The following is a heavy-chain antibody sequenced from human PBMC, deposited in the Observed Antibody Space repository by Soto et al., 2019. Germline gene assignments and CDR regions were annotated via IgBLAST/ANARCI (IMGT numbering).Heavy chain of an antibody. V-gene: IGHV3-11*01. CDR2: ISGSGTTI. CDR3: ASDPCYYASAY. D-gene: IGHD3-10*01. J-gene: IGHJ4*02. Sequence: GGSLRLSCAASGFTFSSSYMTWIRQPPGRGLEWLSYISGSGTTIHYADSVKGRFIVSRDNARNSLYLQMNSLRAENTAFSVYASDPCYYASAYWGQGILVTVSS. CDR1: GFTFSSSY.